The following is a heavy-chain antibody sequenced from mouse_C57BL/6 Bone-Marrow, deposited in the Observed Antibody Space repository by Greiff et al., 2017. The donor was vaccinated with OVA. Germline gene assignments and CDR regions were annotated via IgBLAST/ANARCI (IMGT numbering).Heavy chain of an antibody. CDR1: GFNIKDDY. D-gene: IGHD1-1*01. J-gene: IGHJ3*01. Sequence: VQLQQSGAELVRPGASVKLSCTASGFNIKDDYMHWVKQRPEQGLEWIGWIDPENGDTEYASKFQGKATITADTSSNTAYLQRSSLTSEDTAVYYCTTCYYCSSLFAYWGQGTLVTVSA. V-gene: IGHV14-4*01. CDR3: TTCYYCSSLFAY. CDR2: IDPENGDT.